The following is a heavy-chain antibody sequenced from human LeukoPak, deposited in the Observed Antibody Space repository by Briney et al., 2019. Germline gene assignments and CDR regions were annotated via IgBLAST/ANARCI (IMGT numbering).Heavy chain of an antibody. CDR3: ARESVGGTVGYYYMDV. Sequence: GASVKVSCKASGYTFTSFAINWVRQATGQGLEWMGWMNPNSGNTGYAQKFQGRVTMTRNTSISTAYMELSSLRSEDTAVYYCARESVGGTVGYYYMDVWGKGTTVTVSS. CDR1: GYTFTSFA. V-gene: IGHV1-8*01. J-gene: IGHJ6*03. CDR2: MNPNSGNT. D-gene: IGHD1-14*01.